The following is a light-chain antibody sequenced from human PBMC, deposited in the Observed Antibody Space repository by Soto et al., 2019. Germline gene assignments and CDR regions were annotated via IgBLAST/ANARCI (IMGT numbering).Light chain of an antibody. V-gene: IGKV3D-20*02. Sequence: EIEMTQSPSTLSVSPGEGATLSCSPSQSVDKDLAWYRQKPGQAPSLLVYGASSRATGIPVRFSGSGSGTDFTLTISRLEPEDFAVYYCQQRSNWPLTFGGGTKVDI. CDR3: QQRSNWPLT. J-gene: IGKJ4*01. CDR2: GAS. CDR1: QSVDKD.